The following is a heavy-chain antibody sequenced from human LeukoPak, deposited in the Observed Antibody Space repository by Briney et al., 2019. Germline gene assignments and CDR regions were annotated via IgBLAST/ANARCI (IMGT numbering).Heavy chain of an antibody. Sequence: SETLSLTCGVFGGSFSGYYWTWIRQPPGKGLEWLGEINFSGSTNYNPSLKSRVTISVDTSKNQFSLKLSSMTAADTAVYYCARGASRDYFDYWGQGTLVTVSS. D-gene: IGHD5/OR15-5a*01. V-gene: IGHV4-34*01. CDR2: INFSGST. CDR1: GGSFSGYY. CDR3: ARGASRDYFDY. J-gene: IGHJ4*02.